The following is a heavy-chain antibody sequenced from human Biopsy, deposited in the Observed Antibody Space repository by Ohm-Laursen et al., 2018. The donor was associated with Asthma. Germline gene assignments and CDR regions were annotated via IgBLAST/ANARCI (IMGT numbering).Heavy chain of an antibody. Sequence: SLRLSCAASGFAFDSYAMYWVRQSPGKGPEWVAVISYDGNHKFYEDSVKGRFTISRDNSKNTLYLWMNSLRTEDTAVYYCAKRRGYSGHDNDYWGQGTLVIVSS. CDR3: AKRRGYSGHDNDY. CDR1: GFAFDSYA. D-gene: IGHD5-12*01. J-gene: IGHJ4*02. CDR2: ISYDGNHK. V-gene: IGHV3-30*18.